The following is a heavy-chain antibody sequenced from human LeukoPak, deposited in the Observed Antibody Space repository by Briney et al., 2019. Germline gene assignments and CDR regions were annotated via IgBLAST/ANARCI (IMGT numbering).Heavy chain of an antibody. J-gene: IGHJ4*02. CDR3: ASMGRIGYSGSPYFGY. V-gene: IGHV1-69*13. CDR1: GYTFTSYA. Sequence: GASVKVSCKTSGYTFTSYAISWVRQAPGQGLEWMGGIIPIFGTANYAQKFQGRVTITADESTSTAYMELSSLRSEDTAVYYCASMGRIGYSGSPYFGYWGQGTLVTVSS. CDR2: IIPIFGTA. D-gene: IGHD1-26*01.